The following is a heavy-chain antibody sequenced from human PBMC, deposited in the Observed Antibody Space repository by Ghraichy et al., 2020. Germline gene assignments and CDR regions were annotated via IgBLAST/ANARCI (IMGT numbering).Heavy chain of an antibody. CDR1: GFTFSSYA. Sequence: GGSLRLSCAASGFTFSSYAMTWVRQAPGKGLEWVAIISGSGDTTHHADSIQGRFTVSRDNSKSTLYLQMNRLKVEDTAVYYCAKAFWGEAGPRNNHDFWGQGTLVTVSP. D-gene: IGHD3-16*01. V-gene: IGHV3-23*01. J-gene: IGHJ4*02. CDR3: AKAFWGEAGPRNNHDF. CDR2: ISGSGDTT.